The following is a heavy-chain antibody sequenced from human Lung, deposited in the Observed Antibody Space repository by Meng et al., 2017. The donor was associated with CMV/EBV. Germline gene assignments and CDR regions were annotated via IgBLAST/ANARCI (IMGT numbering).Heavy chain of an antibody. CDR3: ARTTYDFWSGIYYYYYYGMDV. CDR1: GGSFSGYY. CDR2: INHSGST. V-gene: IGHV4-34*01. Sequence: GSXRLXCAVYGGSFSGYYWSWIRQPPGKGLEWIGEINHSGSTNYNPSLKSRVTISVDTSKNQFSLKLSSVTAADTAVYYCARTTYDFWSGIYYYYYYGMDVWXQGTXVTV. J-gene: IGHJ6*02. D-gene: IGHD3-3*01.